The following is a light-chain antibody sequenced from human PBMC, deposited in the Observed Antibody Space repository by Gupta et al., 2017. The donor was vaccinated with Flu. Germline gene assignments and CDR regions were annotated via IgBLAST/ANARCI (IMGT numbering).Light chain of an antibody. Sequence: GKTARITGGGDNIGGKGVHWYQQMPGQAPVLFVYDDGHRPSGIPERFSGSNSGNTATLTISRVEAGDEADYYCQVWDRRSDHVVFGGGTKLTVL. J-gene: IGLJ2*01. CDR1: NIGGKG. CDR2: DDG. CDR3: QVWDRRSDHVV. V-gene: IGLV3-21*03.